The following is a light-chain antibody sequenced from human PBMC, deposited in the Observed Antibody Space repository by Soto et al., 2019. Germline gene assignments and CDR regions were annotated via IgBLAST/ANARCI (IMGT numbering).Light chain of an antibody. CDR1: SSNIGINA. J-gene: IGLJ1*01. Sequence: QSVLTQPPSASGTPGQRVTISCSGSSSNIGINAVNWYQQLPGTAPKLVIYDNNQRPSGVHDRFSGSKSGISASLAISGLQSEDEADYSCAAWDDSLNGLVFGTGTKLTVL. V-gene: IGLV1-44*01. CDR2: DNN. CDR3: AAWDDSLNGLV.